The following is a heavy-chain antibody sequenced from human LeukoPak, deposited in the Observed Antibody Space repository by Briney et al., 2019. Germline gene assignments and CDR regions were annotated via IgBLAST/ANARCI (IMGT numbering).Heavy chain of an antibody. D-gene: IGHD2-15*01. Sequence: SETLPLTCTVSGGSISSYYWSWIRQPPGKGLEWIGYIYYSGSTNYNPSLKSRVTISVDTSKNQFSLKLSSVTAADTAVYYCARAYCSGGSCYWTYFDYWGQGTLVTVSS. CDR3: ARAYCSGGSCYWTYFDY. V-gene: IGHV4-59*01. CDR1: GGSISSYY. J-gene: IGHJ4*02. CDR2: IYYSGST.